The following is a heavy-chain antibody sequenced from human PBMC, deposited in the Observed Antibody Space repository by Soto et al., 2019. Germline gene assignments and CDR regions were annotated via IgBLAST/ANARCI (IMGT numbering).Heavy chain of an antibody. CDR1: GGSISSYY. CDR3: ARDPTDHDRVVAAPVGYFDY. D-gene: IGHD2-15*01. CDR2: IYYSGST. Sequence: SETLSLTCTVSGGSISSYYWSWIRQPPGKGLEWIGYIYYSGSTNYNPSLKSRVTISVDTSKNQFSLKLSSVTAADTAVYYCARDPTDHDRVVAAPVGYFDYWGQGTLVTVSS. J-gene: IGHJ4*02. V-gene: IGHV4-59*01.